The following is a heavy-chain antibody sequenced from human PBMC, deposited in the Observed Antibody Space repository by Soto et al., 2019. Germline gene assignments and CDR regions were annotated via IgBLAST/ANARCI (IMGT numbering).Heavy chain of an antibody. D-gene: IGHD3-3*01. CDR1: GYSFTSYW. V-gene: IGHV5-10-1*01. CDR3: ARHRAFYDFWSGYSKADY. Sequence: PGESLKISCKGSGYSFTSYWISWVRQMPGEGLEWMGRIDPSDSYTNYSPSFQGHVTISADKSISTAYLQWSSLKASDTAMYYCARHRAFYDFWSGYSKADYWGQGTLVTVSS. J-gene: IGHJ4*02. CDR2: IDPSDSYT.